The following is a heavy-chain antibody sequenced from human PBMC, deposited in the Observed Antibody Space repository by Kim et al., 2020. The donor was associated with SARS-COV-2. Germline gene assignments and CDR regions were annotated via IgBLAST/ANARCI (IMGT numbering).Heavy chain of an antibody. D-gene: IGHD3-9*01. J-gene: IGHJ4*02. CDR1: GGSFSGYY. CDR3: ARVTTRYFDWLSYKYFDY. CDR2: INHSGST. Sequence: SETLSLTCAVYGGSFSGYYWSWIRQPPGKGLEWIGEINHSGSTNYNPSLKSRVTISVDTSKNQFSLKLSSVTAADTAVYYCARVTTRYFDWLSYKYFDYWGQGTLVTVSS. V-gene: IGHV4-34*01.